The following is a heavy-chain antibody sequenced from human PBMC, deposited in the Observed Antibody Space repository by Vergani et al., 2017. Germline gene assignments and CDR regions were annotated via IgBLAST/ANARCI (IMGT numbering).Heavy chain of an antibody. V-gene: IGHV3-20*04. CDR1: GFTFDDYG. Sequence: EVQLVESGGGVVRPGGSLRLSCAASGFTFDDYGMRWVRQAPGKGLEWVSGINWNGGSPGYADSVKGRFTIARDNAKNSLYLQMNSLRAEDTALYYCARERNAYDDFWGGYYTQYYFDYWGQGTLVTVSS. CDR2: INWNGGSP. CDR3: ARERNAYDDFWGGYYTQYYFDY. J-gene: IGHJ4*02. D-gene: IGHD3-3*01.